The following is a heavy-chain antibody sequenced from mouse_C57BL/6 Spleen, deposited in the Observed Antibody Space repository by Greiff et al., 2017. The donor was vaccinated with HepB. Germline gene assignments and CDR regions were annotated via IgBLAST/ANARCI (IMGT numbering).Heavy chain of an antibody. V-gene: IGHV1-42*01. J-gene: IGHJ3*01. CDR2: INPSTGGT. Sequence: VQLQQSGPELVKPGASVKISCKASGYSFTGYYMNWVKQSPEKSLEWIGEINPSTGGTTYNQKFKAKATLTVDKSSSTAYMQLKSLTSEDSAVYYCARYDCYFAWFAYWGQGTLVTVSA. CDR1: GYSFTGYY. CDR3: ARYDCYFAWFAY. D-gene: IGHD2-3*01.